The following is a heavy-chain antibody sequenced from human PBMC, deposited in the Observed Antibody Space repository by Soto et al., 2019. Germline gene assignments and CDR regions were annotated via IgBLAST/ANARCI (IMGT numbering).Heavy chain of an antibody. Sequence: GGSLRLSCAASGFTFSDYYMSWLRQPPGKGLEWVSYVSKSGSIIHFADSVKGRFAISRDNAKNTLYLQMSSLRAEDTALYYCARDLSPYSDYYDESTSETWFDPWGQGTLVTVSS. D-gene: IGHD3-16*01. J-gene: IGHJ5*02. CDR1: GFTFSDYY. V-gene: IGHV3-11*01. CDR2: VSKSGSII. CDR3: ARDLSPYSDYYDESTSETWFDP.